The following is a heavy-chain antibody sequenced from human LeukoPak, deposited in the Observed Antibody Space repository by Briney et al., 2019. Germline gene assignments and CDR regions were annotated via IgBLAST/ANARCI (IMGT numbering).Heavy chain of an antibody. Sequence: PGGSLRLSCAASGFTFSSYWMHWVRQAPGKGLEWVSSISSSSSYIYYADSVKGRFTISRDNAKNSLYLQMNSLRAEDTAVYYCAREVRYDSSGYYQHTTLYYYYYMDVWGKGTTVTVSS. CDR1: GFTFSSYW. CDR3: AREVRYDSSGYYQHTTLYYYYYMDV. D-gene: IGHD3-22*01. CDR2: ISSSSSYI. J-gene: IGHJ6*03. V-gene: IGHV3-21*01.